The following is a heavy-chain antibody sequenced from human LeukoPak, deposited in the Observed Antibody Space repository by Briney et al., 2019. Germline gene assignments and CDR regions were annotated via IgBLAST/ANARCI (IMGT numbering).Heavy chain of an antibody. J-gene: IGHJ3*02. D-gene: IGHD3-22*01. V-gene: IGHV3-23*01. CDR2: ISGTGANT. CDR1: GFTFSNYA. Sequence: TGGSLRLSCAVSGFTFSNYAMSWVRQAPGKGPEWVSAISGTGANTFYADSVKGRFTISRDNSKNTLYLQMNSLRAEDTAVYYCARAGRKPMIGGGDAFDIWGQGTMVTVSS. CDR3: ARAGRKPMIGGGDAFDI.